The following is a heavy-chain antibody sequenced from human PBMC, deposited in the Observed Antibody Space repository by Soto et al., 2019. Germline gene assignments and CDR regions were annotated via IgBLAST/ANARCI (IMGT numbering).Heavy chain of an antibody. CDR3: ARVGRYDFWSGYQRSDAFEI. CDR1: GYTFTGYY. Sequence: QVQLVQSGAEVKKPGASVKVSCKASGYTFTGYYMHWVRQAPGQGLEWMGWINPNSGGTNYAQKFQGWVTMTRDTDSSTAYMELSRLRSDDTAVYYCARVGRYDFWSGYQRSDAFEIGGQGTMVTVSS. J-gene: IGHJ3*02. CDR2: INPNSGGT. D-gene: IGHD3-3*01. V-gene: IGHV1-2*04.